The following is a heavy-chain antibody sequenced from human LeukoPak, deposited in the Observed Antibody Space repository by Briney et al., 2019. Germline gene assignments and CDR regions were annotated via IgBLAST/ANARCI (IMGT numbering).Heavy chain of an antibody. CDR1: GFTFSSYA. Sequence: GGSLRLSCAASGFTFSSYAMHWVRQAPGKGLEYVSAISSNGGSTYYANSVKGRFTISRDNSKNTLYLQMGSLRAEDMAVYYCARGWLMKIAFDIWGQGTMVTVSS. CDR3: ARGWLMKIAFDI. V-gene: IGHV3-64*01. J-gene: IGHJ3*02. D-gene: IGHD3-16*01. CDR2: ISSNGGST.